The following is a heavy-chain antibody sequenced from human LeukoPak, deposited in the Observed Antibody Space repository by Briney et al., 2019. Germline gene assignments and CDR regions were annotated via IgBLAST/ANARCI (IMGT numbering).Heavy chain of an antibody. J-gene: IGHJ5*02. Sequence: SVKVSCKASGGTFSSYAISWVRQAPGQGLEWMGRIIPILGIANYAQKFQGRVTITADKSTSTAYMELSSLRSEDTAVYYCARDPRITMVRGVSDWFDPWGQGTLVTVSS. CDR3: ARDPRITMVRGVSDWFDP. CDR2: IIPILGIA. CDR1: GGTFSSYA. D-gene: IGHD3-10*01. V-gene: IGHV1-69*04.